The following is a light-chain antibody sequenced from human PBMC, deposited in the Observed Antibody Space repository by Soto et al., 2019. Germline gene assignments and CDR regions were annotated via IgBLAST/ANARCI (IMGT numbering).Light chain of an antibody. CDR1: SSDVGDYNY. J-gene: IGLJ2*01. V-gene: IGLV2-14*01. CDR3: SSYSGRSTSVL. Sequence: QSALTQPASVSGSPGQSITISCTGSSSDVGDYNYVSWYQQHPDKAPKLMIYDVSNRPSGVSDRFSGSKSGNTASLTISGLQAEDEADYYCSSYSGRSTSVLFGGGTKLTVL. CDR2: DVS.